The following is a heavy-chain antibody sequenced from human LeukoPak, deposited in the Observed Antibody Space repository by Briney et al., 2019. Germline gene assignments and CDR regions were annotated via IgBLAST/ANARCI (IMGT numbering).Heavy chain of an antibody. V-gene: IGHV3-33*01. CDR3: ARGYDFWSGYYGY. CDR1: GFTFSSYG. CDR2: TWYDGSNK. J-gene: IGHJ4*02. Sequence: GGSLRLSCAASGFTFSSYGMHWVRQAPGKGLEWVAVTWYDGSNKYYADSVKGRFTISRDNSKNSLYLQMNSLRAEDTAVYYCARGYDFWSGYYGYWGQGTLVTVSS. D-gene: IGHD3-3*01.